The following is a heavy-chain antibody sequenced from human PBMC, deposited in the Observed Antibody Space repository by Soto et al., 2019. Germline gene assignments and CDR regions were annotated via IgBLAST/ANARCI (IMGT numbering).Heavy chain of an antibody. Sequence: SETLSLTCTVSGGSISSYYWSWIRQPPGNGLEWIGYIYYSGSTNYNPSLKSRVTISVDTSKNQFSLKLSSVTAADTAVYYCARQQWLVLNAFDIWGQGTMVTVSS. CDR3: ARQQWLVLNAFDI. CDR1: GGSISSYY. D-gene: IGHD6-19*01. V-gene: IGHV4-59*01. CDR2: IYYSGST. J-gene: IGHJ3*02.